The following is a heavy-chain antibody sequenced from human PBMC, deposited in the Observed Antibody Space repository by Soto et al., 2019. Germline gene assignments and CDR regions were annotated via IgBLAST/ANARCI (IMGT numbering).Heavy chain of an antibody. CDR2: ISAYNGNT. CDR3: ARCGAYNWNDGFDY. Sequence: XSVKVSCKASVYTFTSYGISWVRQAPGQGLEWMGWISAYNGNTNYAQKLQGRVTMTTDTSTSTAYMELRSLRSDDTAVYYCARCGAYNWNDGFDYWGQGTPVTVSS. J-gene: IGHJ4*02. V-gene: IGHV1-18*01. D-gene: IGHD1-1*01. CDR1: VYTFTSYG.